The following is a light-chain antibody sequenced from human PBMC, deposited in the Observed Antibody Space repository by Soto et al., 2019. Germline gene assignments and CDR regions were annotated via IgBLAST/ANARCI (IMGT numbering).Light chain of an antibody. Sequence: EIVMTQSPATLSVSPGERATLSCRASQSVSSNLAWYQQKPGQAPRLLIYGASTRATGIPTRFSGSGSGTDFTLTISSLQSEDFAVYDCQQYNNLPPITFGVGTKVEIK. CDR2: GAS. V-gene: IGKV3-15*01. CDR3: QQYNNLPPIT. CDR1: QSVSSN. J-gene: IGKJ4*01.